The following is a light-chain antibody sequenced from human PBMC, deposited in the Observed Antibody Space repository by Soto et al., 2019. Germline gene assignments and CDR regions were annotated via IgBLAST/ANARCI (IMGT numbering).Light chain of an antibody. CDR1: PSISSY. CDR2: AAS. J-gene: IGKJ2*01. Sequence: DIQMTQSPSSLSASVGDRVTITCRASPSISSYLNWYQQKPGKAPKLLIYAASSLQSGVPSRFSGSGSGTDFTLTISSLQPEDFATYYCQQSYSTPYTFGQGTKLEIE. CDR3: QQSYSTPYT. V-gene: IGKV1-39*01.